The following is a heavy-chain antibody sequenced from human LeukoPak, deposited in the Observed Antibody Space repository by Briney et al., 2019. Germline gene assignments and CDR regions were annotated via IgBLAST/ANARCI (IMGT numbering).Heavy chain of an antibody. J-gene: IGHJ6*02. Sequence: PGGSLRLSCAASGFTFSSYAMHWVRQAPGKGLEYVSAISSNGGSTYYANSVKGRFTISRDNSKNTLYLQMGSLRAEDMAVYYCARGGTARITIFGVVTEYYYYGMDVWGQGTTVTVSS. V-gene: IGHV3-64*01. CDR2: ISSNGGST. CDR1: GFTFSSYA. CDR3: ARGGTARITIFGVVTEYYYYGMDV. D-gene: IGHD3-3*01.